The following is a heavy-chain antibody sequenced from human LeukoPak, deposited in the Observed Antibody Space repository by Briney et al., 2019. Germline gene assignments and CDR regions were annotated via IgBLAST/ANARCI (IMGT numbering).Heavy chain of an antibody. V-gene: IGHV3-30-3*02. Sequence: PGRSLRLSCAASGFTFSSYAMHWVRQAPGKGLEWVAVISYDGSNKYYADSVKGRFTISRDNSKNTLYLQMNSLRAEDTAVYYCAKSEWRSGDKDYFDYWGQGTLVTVSS. CDR1: GFTFSSYA. CDR3: AKSEWRSGDKDYFDY. J-gene: IGHJ4*02. D-gene: IGHD2-15*01. CDR2: ISYDGSNK.